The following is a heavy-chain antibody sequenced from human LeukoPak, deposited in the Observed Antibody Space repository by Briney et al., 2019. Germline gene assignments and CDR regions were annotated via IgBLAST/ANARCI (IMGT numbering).Heavy chain of an antibody. CDR2: MSPINGNT. J-gene: IGHJ5*02. CDR1: GYTFTSYD. CDR3: ARNRGEGFDP. Sequence: GASVKVSCKASGYTFTSYDINWVRQAAGQGLEWMGWMSPINGNTGYAQKFRGRVTMTRNTSISTAYMELSSLRSEDTAVYYCARNRGEGFDPWGQGTLVTVSS. V-gene: IGHV1-8*01. D-gene: IGHD1-14*01.